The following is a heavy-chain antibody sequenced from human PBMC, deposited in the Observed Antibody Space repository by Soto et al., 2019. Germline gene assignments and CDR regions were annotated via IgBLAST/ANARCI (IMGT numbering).Heavy chain of an antibody. D-gene: IGHD3-22*01. Sequence: GGSLRLSCAASGFIFSDYYMEWVRQAPGKGLEWVGRSRNKANSYTTEYAASVKGRFTISRDDSKNSVYLQMNSLKTEDTAVYYCVRTDYFDSSGHYLNYWGQGTQVTVSS. V-gene: IGHV3-72*01. J-gene: IGHJ4*02. CDR1: GFIFSDYY. CDR2: SRNKANSYTT. CDR3: VRTDYFDSSGHYLNY.